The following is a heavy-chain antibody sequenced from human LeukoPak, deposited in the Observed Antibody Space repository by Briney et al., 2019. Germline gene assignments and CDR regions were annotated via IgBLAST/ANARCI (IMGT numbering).Heavy chain of an antibody. D-gene: IGHD3-22*01. CDR2: IKQDGSTK. CDR3: ARDSWWDSGYYQGLFDY. J-gene: IGHJ4*02. Sequence: GGSLRLSCAASGFTFSNYWMSWVRQAPGKGLEWVANIKQDGSTKYYVDSVKGRFTISRDNAKNSLYLQMNSLRAEDTAIYYCARDSWWDSGYYQGLFDYWGQGTLVTVSS. V-gene: IGHV3-7*01. CDR1: GFTFSNYW.